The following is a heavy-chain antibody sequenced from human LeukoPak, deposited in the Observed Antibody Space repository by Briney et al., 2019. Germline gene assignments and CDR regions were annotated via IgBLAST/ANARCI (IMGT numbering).Heavy chain of an antibody. CDR3: ARDKRDGYNYAHFDP. Sequence: GGSLRLSCAASGFTFSDYYMSWIRQAPGKGLEWVSYISSSGSTIYYADSVKGRFTISRDNAKNSLYLQMNSLRAEDTAVYYCARDKRDGYNYAHFDPWGQGTLVTVSS. D-gene: IGHD5-24*01. CDR1: GFTFSDYY. J-gene: IGHJ5*02. V-gene: IGHV3-11*04. CDR2: ISSSGSTI.